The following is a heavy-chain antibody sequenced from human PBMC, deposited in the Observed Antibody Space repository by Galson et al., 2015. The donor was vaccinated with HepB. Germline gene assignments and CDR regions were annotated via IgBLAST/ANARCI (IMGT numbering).Heavy chain of an antibody. CDR2: ISYDGSNK. V-gene: IGHV3-30-3*01. J-gene: IGHJ4*02. CDR3: ARDPGNCSGGSCSVSAFDY. Sequence: SLRLSCAASGFTFSSYAMHWVRQAPGKGLEWVAVISYDGSNKYYADSVKGRFTISRDNSKNTLYLQMNSLRAEDTAVYYCARDPGNCSGGSCSVSAFDYWGQGTLVTVSS. D-gene: IGHD2-15*01. CDR1: GFTFSSYA.